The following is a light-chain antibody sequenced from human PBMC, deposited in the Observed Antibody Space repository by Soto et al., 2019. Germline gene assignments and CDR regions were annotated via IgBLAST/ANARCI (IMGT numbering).Light chain of an antibody. CDR2: EVN. CDR3: SSYTSRSTDV. CDR1: SSDVGGYNY. V-gene: IGLV2-14*01. Sequence: QSALTQPASVSGSPGQSITISCTGTSSDVGGYNYVSWYQQHPGKAPKLMIYEVNNRPSGISNRFSGSKSGNTASLTISALQAEDEADYYCSSYTSRSTDVFGTGNKVTVL. J-gene: IGLJ1*01.